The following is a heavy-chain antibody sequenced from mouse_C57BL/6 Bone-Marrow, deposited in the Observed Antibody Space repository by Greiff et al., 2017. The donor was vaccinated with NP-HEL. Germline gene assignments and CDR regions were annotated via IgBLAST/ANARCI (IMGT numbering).Heavy chain of an antibody. CDR1: GFTFSSYA. CDR2: ISDGGSYT. J-gene: IGHJ1*03. Sequence: EVKLMESGGGLVKPGGSLKLSCAASGFTFSSYAMSWVRQTPEKRLEWVATISDGGSYTYYLDNVKGRFTISRDNAKNNLYLQMSHLKSDDTAMYYCVRRVTTVVPDWYFDVWGTGTTVTVSS. V-gene: IGHV5-4*03. D-gene: IGHD1-1*01. CDR3: VRRVTTVVPDWYFDV.